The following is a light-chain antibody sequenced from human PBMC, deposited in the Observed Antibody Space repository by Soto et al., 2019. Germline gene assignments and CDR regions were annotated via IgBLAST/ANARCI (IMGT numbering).Light chain of an antibody. CDR3: CSYVGSYTVV. J-gene: IGLJ2*01. V-gene: IGLV2-11*01. CDR1: SSDVGGYNY. CDR2: VVS. Sequence: QSALTQPRSVSGSPGQSVTISCTGTSSDVGGYNYVSWYQQHPGKAPQLMIYVVSKRPSGVPDRCSGSKSGNTAALTIFGLQDEDEADYYSCSYVGSYTVVFGGGTQLTVL.